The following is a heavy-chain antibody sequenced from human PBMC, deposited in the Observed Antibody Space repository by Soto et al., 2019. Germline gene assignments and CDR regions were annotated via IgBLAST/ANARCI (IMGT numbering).Heavy chain of an antibody. CDR3: ASRDQGTSVDY. D-gene: IGHD1-7*01. Sequence: SETLSLTCAVSGGSFTSNNWWTWVRQPPGQELEWIGEIYRTGSTNYNPSLKSRVTISLDKSENQFSLKVTSLTAADTAVYYCASRDQGTSVDYWGQGTVVTVSS. CDR2: IYRTGST. CDR1: GGSFTSNNW. V-gene: IGHV4-4*02. J-gene: IGHJ4*02.